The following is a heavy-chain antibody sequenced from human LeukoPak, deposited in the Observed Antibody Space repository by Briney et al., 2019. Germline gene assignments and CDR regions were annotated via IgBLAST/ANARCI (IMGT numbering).Heavy chain of an antibody. CDR1: GFTFPTYA. D-gene: IGHD6-19*01. V-gene: IGHV3-23*01. CDR2: IRVSDGAR. Sequence: GGSLRLSCAASGFTFPTYAMKWVRQAPGKGLEWVSSIRVSDGARFYADSVKGRFIISRDNPKNTLFLQMNSLRAEDTAVYYCARAPPRQPLGWYNDYWGQGTLVTVSS. CDR3: ARAPPRQPLGWYNDY. J-gene: IGHJ4*02.